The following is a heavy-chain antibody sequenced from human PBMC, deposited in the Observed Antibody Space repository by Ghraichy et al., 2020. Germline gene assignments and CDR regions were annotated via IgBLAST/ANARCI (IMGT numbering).Heavy chain of an antibody. CDR2: ISGSGGST. V-gene: IGHV3-23*01. Sequence: GGSLRLSCAASGFTFSSYAMSWVRQAPGKGLEWVSAISGSGGSTYYADSVKGRFTISRDNSKNTLYLQMNSLRAEDTAVYYCAKLISPRYYYGSGSLYDAFDIWGQGTMVTVSS. J-gene: IGHJ3*02. CDR1: GFTFSSYA. CDR3: AKLISPRYYYGSGSLYDAFDI. D-gene: IGHD3-10*01.